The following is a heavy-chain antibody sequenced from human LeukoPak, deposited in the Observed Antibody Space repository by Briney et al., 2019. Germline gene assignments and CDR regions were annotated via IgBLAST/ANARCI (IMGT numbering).Heavy chain of an antibody. CDR1: GYTFTSYD. Sequence: ALVKVSCKASGYTFTSYDINWVRQATGQGLEWMGWMNPNSGNTGYAQKFQGRVTITRNTSISTAYMELSSLRSEDTAVYYCARLRAKDYYYYYMDVWGKGTTVTVSS. J-gene: IGHJ6*03. CDR3: ARLRAKDYYYYYMDV. CDR2: MNPNSGNT. V-gene: IGHV1-8*03.